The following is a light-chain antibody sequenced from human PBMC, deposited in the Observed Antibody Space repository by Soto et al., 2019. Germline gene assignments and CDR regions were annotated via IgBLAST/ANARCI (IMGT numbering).Light chain of an antibody. CDR2: DAS. V-gene: IGKV3-11*01. CDR1: ESVRSR. J-gene: IGKJ3*01. CDR3: QQRTNWACS. Sequence: EIVLTQSPAILSLSPGERATLSCRASESVRSRLAWYQQKPGQPPRLLIFDASSRATDIPARFSGSGSGTDFTLTISSLEPEDFAVYYCQQRTNWACSFGPGTRVHIK.